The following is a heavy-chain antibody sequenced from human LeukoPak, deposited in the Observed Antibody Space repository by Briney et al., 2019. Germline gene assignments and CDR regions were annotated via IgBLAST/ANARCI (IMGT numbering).Heavy chain of an antibody. Sequence: PGGSLRLSCAASGFTFSSYAMSWVRQAPGKGLEWVSAISGSGGSTYYADSVKGRFTISRDNSKNTLYLQMNSLRAEDTAVYYCAKGRKDCSGGSCYLFDYWGQGTLVTVSS. CDR3: AKGRKDCSGGSCYLFDY. CDR1: GFTFSSYA. D-gene: IGHD2-15*01. CDR2: ISGSGGST. J-gene: IGHJ4*02. V-gene: IGHV3-23*01.